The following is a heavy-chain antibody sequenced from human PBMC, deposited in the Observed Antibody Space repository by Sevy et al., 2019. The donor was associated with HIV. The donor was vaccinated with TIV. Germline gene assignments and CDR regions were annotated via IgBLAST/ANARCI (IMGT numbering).Heavy chain of an antibody. CDR3: ARESYGSWPGSRGMDV. J-gene: IGHJ6*02. CDR1: SGSISSYN. Sequence: SETLSLTCTVSSGSISSYNLSWIRQPPGKRLEWIGYIYYSGSTNYNPSLKNRFTISVNTSKNQFSLKLRSVTAADTAVYYCARESYGSWPGSRGMDVWGQGTTVTVSS. D-gene: IGHD3-9*01. V-gene: IGHV4-59*01. CDR2: IYYSGST.